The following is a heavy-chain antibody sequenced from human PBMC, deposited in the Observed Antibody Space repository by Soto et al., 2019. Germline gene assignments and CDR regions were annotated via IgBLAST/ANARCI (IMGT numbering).Heavy chain of an antibody. J-gene: IGHJ6*02. D-gene: IGHD3-16*01. CDR1: GFTFSRYW. CDR2: ISSYGSDT. V-gene: IGHV3-74*01. CDR3: ASNYAYAEGYYWYGIDV. Sequence: EVQLVESWGGLVLPGGSLRLSCAASGFTFSRYWMHWVRQAPGKGLVWVSRISSYGSDTHYADSVKGRFTISRDNAKNTLYLQMNSLRAEDTAVYYCASNYAYAEGYYWYGIDVWGQGTTVTVSS.